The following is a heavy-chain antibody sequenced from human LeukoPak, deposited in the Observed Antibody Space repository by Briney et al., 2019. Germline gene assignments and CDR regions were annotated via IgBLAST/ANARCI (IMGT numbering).Heavy chain of an antibody. Sequence: GRSLRLSCAASGFTFSSYAMHWVRQAPGKGLEWVAVIWYDGSNKYYADSVKGRFTISRDNSKNTLYLQMNSLRAEDTAVYYCARSGYYDSSGYYGYFDYWGQGTLVTVSS. D-gene: IGHD3-22*01. J-gene: IGHJ4*02. CDR3: ARSGYYDSSGYYGYFDY. V-gene: IGHV3-33*08. CDR1: GFTFSSYA. CDR2: IWYDGSNK.